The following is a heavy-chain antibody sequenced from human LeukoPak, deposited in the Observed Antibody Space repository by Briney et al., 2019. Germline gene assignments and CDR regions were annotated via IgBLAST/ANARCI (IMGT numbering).Heavy chain of an antibody. CDR3: AREDGGPLRLGELSLYRNYYMDV. D-gene: IGHD3-16*02. CDR2: ISSSSSYI. Sequence: GGSLRLSCAASGFTFSSYSMNWVRQAPGKGLEWVSSISSSSSYIYYADSVKGRFTISRDNAKNSLYLQMNSLRAEDTAVYYCAREDGGPLRLGELSLYRNYYMDVWGKGTTVTVSS. J-gene: IGHJ6*03. V-gene: IGHV3-21*01. CDR1: GFTFSSYS.